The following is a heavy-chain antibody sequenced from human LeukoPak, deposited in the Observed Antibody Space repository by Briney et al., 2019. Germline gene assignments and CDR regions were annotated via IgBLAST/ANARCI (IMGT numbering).Heavy chain of an antibody. V-gene: IGHV3-7*05. J-gene: IGHJ4*02. D-gene: IGHD2-15*01. CDR3: ASEAQPRGGIAY. CDR1: GFTFTDYW. Sequence: GGSLRLSCVHPGFTFTDYWITSVRQAPGKGLEWVANIKQDGSEKYYVDSVKGRFTISRDNAKNSLYLQMNSLRAGGTALYYSASEAQPRGGIAYSGQGILVTVSS. CDR2: IKQDGSEK.